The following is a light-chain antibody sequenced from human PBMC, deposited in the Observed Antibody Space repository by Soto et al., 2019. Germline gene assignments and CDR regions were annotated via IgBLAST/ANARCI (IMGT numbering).Light chain of an antibody. J-gene: IGKJ4*01. Sequence: IVLTQSPGTRSLSPGERATLSFRASQSVSSSYLAWYQQKPGQAPRLLIYGASSRATGIPDRFSGSGSGTDFTLTISRLEPEDFAVYYCQQYGSSPLTFGGGTKVDIK. CDR3: QQYGSSPLT. CDR1: QSVSSSY. CDR2: GAS. V-gene: IGKV3-20*01.